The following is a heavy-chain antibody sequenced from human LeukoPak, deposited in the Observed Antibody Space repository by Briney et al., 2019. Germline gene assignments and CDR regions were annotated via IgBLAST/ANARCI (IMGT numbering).Heavy chain of an antibody. J-gene: IGHJ4*02. CDR1: GFTVSSNY. Sequence: GGSLRLSCAASGFTVSSNYMSWVRQAPGKGLEWVSVIYSGGSTYYADSVKGRFTISRDNSKNMLYLQMNSLRAEDTAVYYCARGWGYCSSTSCPLDYWGQGTLVTVSS. V-gene: IGHV3-53*01. D-gene: IGHD2-2*01. CDR2: IYSGGST. CDR3: ARGWGYCSSTSCPLDY.